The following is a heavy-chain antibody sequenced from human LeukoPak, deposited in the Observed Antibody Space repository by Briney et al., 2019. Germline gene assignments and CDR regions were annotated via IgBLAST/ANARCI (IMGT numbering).Heavy chain of an antibody. CDR2: IYYSGST. Sequence: SQTLSLTCTVSGGSISSGDYYWSWIRQPPGKGLEWIGYIYYSGSTYYNPSLKSRVTISVDTSKNQFSLKLSSVTAADTAVYYCARRNMLEYCSGGSCYPDYYYGMDVWGKGTTVTVSS. J-gene: IGHJ6*04. D-gene: IGHD2-15*01. CDR3: ARRNMLEYCSGGSCYPDYYYGMDV. CDR1: GGSISSGDYY. V-gene: IGHV4-30-4*01.